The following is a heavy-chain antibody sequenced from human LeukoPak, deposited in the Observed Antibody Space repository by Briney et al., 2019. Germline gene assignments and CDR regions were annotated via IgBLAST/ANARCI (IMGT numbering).Heavy chain of an antibody. CDR2: ISSSSSYI. CDR1: GFTFSSYS. Sequence: GGSLRLSCAASGFTFSSYSMNWVRQAPGKGLEWVSSISSSSSYIYYADSVKGRFTISRDNAKNLLYLQMNSLRAEDTAVYYCSSGIAAAVYDPWGQGTLVTVSS. CDR3: SSGIAAAVYDP. V-gene: IGHV3-21*01. D-gene: IGHD6-13*01. J-gene: IGHJ5*02.